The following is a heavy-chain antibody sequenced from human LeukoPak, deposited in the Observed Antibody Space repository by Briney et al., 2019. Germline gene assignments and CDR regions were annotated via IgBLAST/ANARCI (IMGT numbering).Heavy chain of an antibody. D-gene: IGHD6-13*01. V-gene: IGHV3-23*01. J-gene: IGHJ5*02. CDR1: GFTVSSNY. CDR3: AKGWTAAAGTEKSWFDP. CDR2: ISGSGGST. Sequence: GGSLRLSCAASGFTVSSNYMSWVRQAPGKGLEWVSAISGSGGSTYYADSVKGRFTISRDNSKNTLYLQMNSLRAEDTAVYYCAKGWTAAAGTEKSWFDPWGQGTLVTVSS.